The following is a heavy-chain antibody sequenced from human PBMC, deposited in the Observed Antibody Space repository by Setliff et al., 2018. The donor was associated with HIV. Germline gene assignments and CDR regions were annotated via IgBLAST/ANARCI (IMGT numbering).Heavy chain of an antibody. CDR1: GGSFSGFY. Sequence: PSETLSLTCAVYGGSFSGFYWTFIRQSPGKGLEWIGEVTHSGTTTYDPSLKSRITISVDTSKNQFSLKLTSVTAADMGVYYCARVRKKTLAVSGTRYFDFCGQGTLVTVSS. D-gene: IGHD6-19*01. CDR2: VTHSGTT. CDR3: ARVRKKTLAVSGTRYFDF. V-gene: IGHV4-34*01. J-gene: IGHJ4*02.